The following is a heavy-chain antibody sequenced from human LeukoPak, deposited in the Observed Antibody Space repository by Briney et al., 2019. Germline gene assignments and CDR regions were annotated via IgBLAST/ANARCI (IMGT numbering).Heavy chain of an antibody. J-gene: IGHJ4*02. CDR1: GGSISSYY. Sequence: SETLSLTCTVSGGSISSYYWSWIRQPAGKGLEWIGRIYTSGSTNYNPSLKSRFTMSVDTSKNQFSLKLSSVTAADTAVYYCAGVPAAIGVLGYFDYWGQGTLVTVSS. CDR2: IYTSGST. V-gene: IGHV4-4*07. D-gene: IGHD2-2*02. CDR3: AGVPAAIGVLGYFDY.